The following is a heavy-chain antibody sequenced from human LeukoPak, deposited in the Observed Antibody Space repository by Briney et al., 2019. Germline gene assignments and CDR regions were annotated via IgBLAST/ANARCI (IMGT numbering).Heavy chain of an antibody. Sequence: ASVKVSCKASGYTFTSYDINWVRQATGQGLEWMGWMNPNSGGTNYAQKFQGRVTMTRDTSISTAYMELSRLRSDDTAVYYCARASGSLFDYWGQGTLVTVSS. D-gene: IGHD1-26*01. CDR1: GYTFTSYD. CDR2: MNPNSGGT. V-gene: IGHV1-2*02. CDR3: ARASGSLFDY. J-gene: IGHJ4*02.